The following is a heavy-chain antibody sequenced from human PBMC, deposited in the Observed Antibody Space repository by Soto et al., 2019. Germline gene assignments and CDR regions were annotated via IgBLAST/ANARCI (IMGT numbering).Heavy chain of an antibody. CDR3: ARWGQYCSSTSCYTRGGNWFDP. D-gene: IGHD2-2*02. V-gene: IGHV1-69*01. CDR2: IIPIFGTA. Sequence: QVQLVQSGAEVKKPGSSVKVSCKASGGTFSSYAIIWVRQAPGQGLEWMGGIIPIFGTANYAQKFQGRVTITADESTSTAYMELSSLRSEDTAVYYCARWGQYCSSTSCYTRGGNWFDPWGQGTLVTVSS. J-gene: IGHJ5*02. CDR1: GGTFSSYA.